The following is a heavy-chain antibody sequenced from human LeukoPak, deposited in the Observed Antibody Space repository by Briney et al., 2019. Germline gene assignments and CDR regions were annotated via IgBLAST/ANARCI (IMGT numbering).Heavy chain of an antibody. CDR1: GVSINDYY. D-gene: IGHD3-9*01. J-gene: IGHJ1*01. CDR2: ISHTEGT. V-gene: IGHV4-34*01. Sequence: PSETLSLTCGVFGVSINDYYWSWIRQSPGKGLEWIGEISHTEGTRYNPSLESRVTMSVGTSENRLSLKLIFVTAADTAVYYCARIRCGHSGSVCYNHWGLGTLVTASS. CDR3: ARIRCGHSGSVCYNH.